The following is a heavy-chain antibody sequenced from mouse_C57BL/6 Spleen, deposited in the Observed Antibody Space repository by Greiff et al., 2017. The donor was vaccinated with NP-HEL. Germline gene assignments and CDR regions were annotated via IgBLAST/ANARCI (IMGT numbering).Heavy chain of an antibody. CDR1: GYTFTDYE. CDR3: TPIYYDSCFAY. D-gene: IGHD2-4*01. Sequence: VQLQQSGAELVRPGASVTLSCKASGYTFTDYEMHWVKQTPVHGLEWIGAIDPETGGTAYNQKFQGKAILTADKSSSTAYMELRSLTSEDSAVYYCTPIYYDSCFAYWGQGTLVTVSA. CDR2: IDPETGGT. J-gene: IGHJ3*01. V-gene: IGHV1-15*01.